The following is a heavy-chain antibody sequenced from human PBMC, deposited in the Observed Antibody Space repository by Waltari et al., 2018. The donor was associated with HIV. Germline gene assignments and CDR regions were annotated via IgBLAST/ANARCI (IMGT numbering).Heavy chain of an antibody. CDR2: IIPLFGTV. CDR3: ARDKAHNDVWSGYVS. CDR1: AGTVSSSA. D-gene: IGHD3-3*01. Sequence: QVPLVQSEAEVMTPGSSVKLSCKSSAGTVSSSAVRWVRQAPGQGLEWMGGIIPLFGTVHYAQKFQGRVTITADGSTSTVYMELSSLRSEDTAVYYCARDKAHNDVWSGYVSWGQGTLVTVSS. V-gene: IGHV1-69*01. J-gene: IGHJ5*02.